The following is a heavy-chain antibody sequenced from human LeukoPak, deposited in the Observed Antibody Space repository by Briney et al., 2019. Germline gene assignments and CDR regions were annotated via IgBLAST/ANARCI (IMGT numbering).Heavy chain of an antibody. J-gene: IGHJ6*02. CDR2: VKSKSDGGTT. CDR3: AKARYSNYVRYYGMDV. V-gene: IGHV3-15*01. Sequence: GGSLRLSCAASGFSFSNARMHWVRQAPGKGLEWVGRVKSKSDGGTTDYAAPVMGRFSISRDDSKTTLYLQMNSLRTEDTAVYYCAKARYSNYVRYYGMDVWGQGTTVTVSS. CDR1: GFSFSNAR. D-gene: IGHD4-11*01.